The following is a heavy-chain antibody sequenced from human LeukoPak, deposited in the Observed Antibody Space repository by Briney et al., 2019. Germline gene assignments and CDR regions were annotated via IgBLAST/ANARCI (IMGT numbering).Heavy chain of an antibody. CDR1: DGSVSSHY. V-gene: IGHV4-59*08. D-gene: IGHD5-18*01. CDR2: IYYTGSI. Sequence: PSETLSLTCTVSDGSVSSHYWSWIRQPPGKGLEWIGYIYYTGSISYNPSLKTRVTISVDTSKNQFSLRLTSVTAADTAVYYCAKMVTNAFDIWGQGTLVTVSS. J-gene: IGHJ3*02. CDR3: AKMVTNAFDI.